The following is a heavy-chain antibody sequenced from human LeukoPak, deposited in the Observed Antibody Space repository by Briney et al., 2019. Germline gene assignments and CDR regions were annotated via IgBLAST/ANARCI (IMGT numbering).Heavy chain of an antibody. V-gene: IGHV4-4*07. CDR3: ARGTCSGGSCLDT. J-gene: IGHJ5*02. D-gene: IGHD2-15*01. CDR2: IYSSGRT. CDR1: GASISAYH. Sequence: SETLSLTCSVSGASISAYHWSWIRQPAGKGLEWIGRIYSSGRTNYIPSLKSRLTMSVDTSKNQFSLKLNSVTAADTAVYYCARGTCSGGSCLDTWGQGTPVSVSS.